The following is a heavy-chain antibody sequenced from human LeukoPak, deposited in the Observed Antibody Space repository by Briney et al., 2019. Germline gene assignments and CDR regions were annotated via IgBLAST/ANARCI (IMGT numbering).Heavy chain of an antibody. J-gene: IGHJ4*02. CDR2: INPSGGST. CDR1: GYTFTSYY. Sequence: GASVKVSCKASGYTFTSYYMHWVRQAPGQGLEWMGIINPSGGSTSYAQKFQGRVTMTRDTSTSTVYMELSSLRSEDTAVYYCARDWGPGCYNFNYFDYWGQGTLVTVSS. CDR3: ARDWGPGCYNFNYFDY. V-gene: IGHV1-46*01. D-gene: IGHD5-24*01.